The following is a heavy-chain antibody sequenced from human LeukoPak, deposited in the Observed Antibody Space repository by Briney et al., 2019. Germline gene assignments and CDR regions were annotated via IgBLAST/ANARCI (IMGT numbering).Heavy chain of an antibody. Sequence: SETLSLTCFVSSYPINIDYSWGWIRQSPGKGLEWIGVISPKGITYYNPSLRGRVSISPDTSKNQFSLRLSSMTATDTAMYYCARVPGVYFDFSIGFGSGWFDPWGQGILVTVSS. CDR2: ISPKGIT. J-gene: IGHJ5*02. D-gene: IGHD3-3*01. CDR1: SYPINIDYS. CDR3: ARVPGVYFDFSIGFGSGWFDP. V-gene: IGHV4-38-2*02.